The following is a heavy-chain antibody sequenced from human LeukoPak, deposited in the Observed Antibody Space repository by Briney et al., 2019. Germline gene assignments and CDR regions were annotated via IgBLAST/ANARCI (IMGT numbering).Heavy chain of an antibody. D-gene: IGHD6-13*01. CDR2: INPNSGGT. CDR3: ARGDLIAAAGTFDY. J-gene: IGHJ4*02. CDR1: GYTLTSYA. V-gene: IGHV1-2*04. Sequence: ASVKVSCKASGYTLTSYAMNWVRQAPGQGLEWMGWINPNSGGTNYAQKFQGWVTMTRDTSISTAYMELSRLRSDDTAVYYCARGDLIAAAGTFDYWGQGTLVTVSS.